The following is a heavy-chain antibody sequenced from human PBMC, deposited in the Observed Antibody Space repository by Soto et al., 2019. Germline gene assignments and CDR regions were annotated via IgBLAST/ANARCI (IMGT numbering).Heavy chain of an antibody. V-gene: IGHV1-18*01. J-gene: IGHJ6*02. Sequence: QVQLVQSGGEVKKPGASVKLSCTASGYTFTRYGISWVRQAPGQGLEWMGWISAYNGKTNYAQNGQGRVTMTTDTSTRTAYMDLRSLRSDDTAVYYCARGGDVNYYHGMDVWGQGTTVTVSS. CDR1: GYTFTRYG. CDR3: ARGGDVNYYHGMDV. D-gene: IGHD5-12*01. CDR2: ISAYNGKT.